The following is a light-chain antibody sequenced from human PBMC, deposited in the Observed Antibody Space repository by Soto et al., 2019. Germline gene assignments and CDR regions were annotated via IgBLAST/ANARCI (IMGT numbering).Light chain of an antibody. CDR2: GAS. CDR3: QQYNNWPTWT. Sequence: EVVMTQSPATLSVSPGDTATLSCRASQSVSNNLAWYQQKPGQAPRLLIYGASTRATAIPARFSGSGSGTEFTLTISSLQSEDFAVYYCQQYNNWPTWTFGQGTKVDNK. CDR1: QSVSNN. J-gene: IGKJ1*01. V-gene: IGKV3-15*01.